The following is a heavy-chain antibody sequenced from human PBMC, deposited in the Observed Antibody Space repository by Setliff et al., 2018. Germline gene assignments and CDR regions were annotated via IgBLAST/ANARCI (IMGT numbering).Heavy chain of an antibody. Sequence: SETLSLTCAVSGASIRNNYYWGWIRQSPGTGLEWIGSIFYNGMAYYNPSLKSRVTISVDTSKNQFSLKLSSVTAADTAVYYCARARNVAARLFDSWGQGTLVTVSS. CDR1: GASIRNNYY. CDR3: ARARNVAARLFDS. CDR2: IFYNGMA. V-gene: IGHV4-39*07. D-gene: IGHD6-6*01. J-gene: IGHJ4*02.